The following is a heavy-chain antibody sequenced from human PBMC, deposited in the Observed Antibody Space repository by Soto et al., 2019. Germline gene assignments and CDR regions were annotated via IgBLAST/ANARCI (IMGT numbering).Heavy chain of an antibody. CDR1: RFTFSYYA. CDR2: ILSDGSKQ. D-gene: IGHD6-19*01. CDR3: VGTIAVAGPDAFDI. J-gene: IGHJ3*02. Sequence: GGSLRLSCAASRFTFSYYAMHWIRQAPGKGLEWMAVILSDGSKQYYAESVKGRFTISRDNSKSTLYLQMNSLRVEDTAVYYWVGTIAVAGPDAFDIWGQGTMVTVSS. V-gene: IGHV3-30-3*01.